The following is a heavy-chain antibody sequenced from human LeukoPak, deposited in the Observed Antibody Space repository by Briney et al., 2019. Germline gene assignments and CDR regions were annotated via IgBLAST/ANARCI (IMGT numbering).Heavy chain of an antibody. Sequence: GRSLRLSCAASGFTFDNYAMHWVRQAPGKGLEWVSGISWNSGSIGYAASVKGRFTISRDNAKNSLFLQMNNVRGEDMALYYCAATPYSGNSGVYWGQGTLVTVSS. J-gene: IGHJ4*02. V-gene: IGHV3-9*03. CDR1: GFTFDNYA. CDR3: AATPYSGNSGVY. CDR2: ISWNSGSI. D-gene: IGHD4-23*01.